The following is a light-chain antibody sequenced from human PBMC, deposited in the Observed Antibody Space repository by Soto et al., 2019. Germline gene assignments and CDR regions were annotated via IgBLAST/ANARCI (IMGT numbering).Light chain of an antibody. V-gene: IGKV1-39*01. Sequence: IHMTQSPSSLSASVGDSVTITCRASHRITTYLNWYQQKPGEAPKLLISTSGTLQRGVPPRFIGSGSGTDFTLTITGLQRADFATYFCQQTYNTPYTFGQGTKLEIK. CDR1: HRITTY. CDR3: QQTYNTPYT. CDR2: TSG. J-gene: IGKJ2*01.